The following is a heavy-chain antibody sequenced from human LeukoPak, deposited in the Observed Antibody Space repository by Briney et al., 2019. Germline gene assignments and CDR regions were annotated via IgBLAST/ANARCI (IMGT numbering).Heavy chain of an antibody. Sequence: PGGSLRLSCVASGFTFSRYWMHWVRQAPGKGLVWVSRINSDGRSTNYADSVKGRFTISRDNAKNSLYLHMNSLRAEDTAVYYCARDYGGSSPFDYWGQGTLVTVSS. J-gene: IGHJ4*02. V-gene: IGHV3-74*01. CDR2: INSDGRST. CDR1: GFTFSRYW. CDR3: ARDYGGSSPFDY. D-gene: IGHD4-23*01.